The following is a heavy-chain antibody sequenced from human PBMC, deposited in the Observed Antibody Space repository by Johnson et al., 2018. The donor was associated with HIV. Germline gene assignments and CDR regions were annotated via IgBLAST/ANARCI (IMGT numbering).Heavy chain of an antibody. Sequence: VQLVESGGGVVRPGGSLRLSCAVSGFTFDDYGMTWVRQAPWKGLEWVSSIDWNGGRQRYVDSVRGRFTISRDNAKNSLYMEMNNLRAEDTALYYCARQNYYDSSGQGGGLDIWGQGTMVTVSS. CDR3: ARQNYYDSSGQGGGLDI. J-gene: IGHJ3*02. CDR1: GFTFDDYG. V-gene: IGHV3-20*04. CDR2: IDWNGGRQ. D-gene: IGHD3-22*01.